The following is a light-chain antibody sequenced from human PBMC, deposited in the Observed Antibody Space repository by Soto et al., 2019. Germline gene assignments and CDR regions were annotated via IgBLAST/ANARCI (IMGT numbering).Light chain of an antibody. V-gene: IGKV1-17*03. J-gene: IGKJ1*01. CDR3: QQYNSYWT. CDR2: AAS. Sequence: DIQMTQSPSAMSASVGDRVTITCRASQDISDFLAWFQQKPGEVPKRLIYAASSLESGVPSRFSGSGSGTEFTLTISSLQPDDFGTYYCQQYNSYWTFGQGTKVDIK. CDR1: QDISDF.